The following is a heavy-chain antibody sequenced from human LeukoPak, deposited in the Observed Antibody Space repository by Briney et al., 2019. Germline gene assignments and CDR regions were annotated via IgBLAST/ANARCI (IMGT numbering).Heavy chain of an antibody. D-gene: IGHD4/OR15-4a*01. CDR3: ATRPSMVPRGWDYDYYYGMDV. CDR2: FDPEDGET. V-gene: IGHV1-24*01. Sequence: ASVKVSCKVSGYTPTELSMHWVRQAPGKGLEWMGGFDPEDGETIYAQKFQGRVTMTEDTSTDTAYMELSSLRSEDTAVYYCATRPSMVPRGWDYDYYYGMDVWGQGTTVTVSS. CDR1: GYTPTELS. J-gene: IGHJ6*02.